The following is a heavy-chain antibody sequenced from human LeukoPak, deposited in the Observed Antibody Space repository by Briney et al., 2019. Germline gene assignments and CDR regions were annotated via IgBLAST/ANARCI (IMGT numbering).Heavy chain of an antibody. CDR1: GGSISSGDYY. V-gene: IGHV4-30-4*01. CDR2: IYDSGST. J-gene: IGHJ3*02. Sequence: PSQTLSLTCTVSGGSISSGDYYCSWIRQPPGKGLGWIVYIYDSGSTNYNPSLKSRVTILLDTSKNQFSLKLSSVTAADTAVYYCARGIPTAGAYDIWGQGTMVTVSS. D-gene: IGHD2-2*02. CDR3: ARGIPTAGAYDI.